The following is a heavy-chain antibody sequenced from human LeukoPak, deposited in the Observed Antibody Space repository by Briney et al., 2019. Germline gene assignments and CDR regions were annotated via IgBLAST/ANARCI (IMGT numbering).Heavy chain of an antibody. D-gene: IGHD6-13*01. CDR1: GFTFSSYG. CDR3: ATNEAQQLVHAFDI. Sequence: GGSLRLSCAASGFTFSSYGMHWVRQAPGKGLEWVAVISYDGSNKYYADSVKGRFTISRDNSKNTLYLQMNSLRAEDTAVYYCATNEAQQLVHAFDIWGQGTMVTVSS. J-gene: IGHJ3*02. V-gene: IGHV3-30*03. CDR2: ISYDGSNK.